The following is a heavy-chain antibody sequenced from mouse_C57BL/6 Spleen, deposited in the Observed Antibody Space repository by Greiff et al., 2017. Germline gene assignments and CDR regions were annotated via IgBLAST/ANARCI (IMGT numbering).Heavy chain of an antibody. CDR2: IYPGSGST. CDR1: GYTFTSYW. V-gene: IGHV1-55*01. J-gene: IGHJ3*01. D-gene: IGHD3-2*02. Sequence: QVQLQQPGAELVKPGASVKLSCKASGYTFTSYWITWVKQRPGQGLEWIGDIYPGSGSTTYNEKFKGKATLTVDTSSSAAYMQLSSLTAEDSAVYYCARRSSGSAWFAYWGQGTLVTVSA. CDR3: ARRSSGSAWFAY.